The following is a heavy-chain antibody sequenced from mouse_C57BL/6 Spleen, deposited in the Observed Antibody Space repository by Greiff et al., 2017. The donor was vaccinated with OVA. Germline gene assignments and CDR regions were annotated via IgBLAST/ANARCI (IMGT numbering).Heavy chain of an antibody. J-gene: IGHJ3*01. D-gene: IGHD2-1*01. Sequence: QVQLQQPGAELVMPGASVKLSCKASGYTFTSYWMPWVKQRPGQGLEWIGEIDPSDSYTNYNQKFKGKSTLTVDKSSSTAYMQLSSLTSEDSAVYYCARSDYGNYWFAYWGQGTLVTVSA. CDR2: IDPSDSYT. V-gene: IGHV1-69*01. CDR3: ARSDYGNYWFAY. CDR1: GYTFTSYW.